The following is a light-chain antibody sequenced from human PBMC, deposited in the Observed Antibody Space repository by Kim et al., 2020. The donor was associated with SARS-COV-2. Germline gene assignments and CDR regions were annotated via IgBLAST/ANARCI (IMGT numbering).Light chain of an antibody. CDR1: QDISNY. Sequence: DIQMTQSPSSLSASVGDRVTITCQASQDISNYLNWYQQKPGKAPKLLIYDASNLETGVPSRFSGSGSGTDFTFTISSLQPEDIATYCCQQYDNPPQAFGQGPKLEI. CDR2: DAS. J-gene: IGKJ2*01. CDR3: QQYDNPPQA. V-gene: IGKV1-33*01.